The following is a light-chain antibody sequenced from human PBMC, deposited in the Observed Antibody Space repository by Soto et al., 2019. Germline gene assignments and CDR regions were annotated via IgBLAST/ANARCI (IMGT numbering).Light chain of an antibody. CDR1: SSNIGSNT. CDR2: SNN. J-gene: IGLJ2*01. CDR3: ATWDDSLSGPV. V-gene: IGLV1-44*01. Sequence: QSVLTQPPSASGTPGQRVTISCSGSSSNIGSNTVNWYQQLPGTAPKLLIYSNNQRPSGVPVRFSGSKSGTSASLAISGLQSEDEAYYYCATWDDSLSGPVFGGGTKLTVL.